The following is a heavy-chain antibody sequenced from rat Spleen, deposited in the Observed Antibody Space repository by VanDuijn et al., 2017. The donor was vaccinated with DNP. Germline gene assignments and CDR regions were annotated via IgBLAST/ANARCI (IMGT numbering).Heavy chain of an antibody. J-gene: IGHJ3*01. D-gene: IGHD1-11*01. CDR1: GFTFSDYN. Sequence: EVQLVESGGGLVQPGRSLKLSCAASGFTFSDYNMAWVRQAPKKGLEWVATISGSGGSTYYRDSVKGRFTISRDNAQSTLDLQMNSLRSEDTATYYCARPNYGGYEGWFAYWGQGTLVTVSS. V-gene: IGHV5-7*01. CDR2: ISGSGGST. CDR3: ARPNYGGYEGWFAY.